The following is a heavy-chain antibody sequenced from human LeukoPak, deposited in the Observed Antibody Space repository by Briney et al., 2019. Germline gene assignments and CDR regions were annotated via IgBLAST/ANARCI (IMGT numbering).Heavy chain of an antibody. CDR3: ARGSPITYYYDSSGSYNWFDP. J-gene: IGHJ5*02. D-gene: IGHD3-22*01. CDR2: INPNSGGT. V-gene: IGHV1-2*02. Sequence: ASVKVSCKASGYTFTGYYMHWVRQAPGQGLEWMGWINPNSGGTNYAQKFQGRVTMTRDTSISTAYMELSRLRSDDTAVYYCARGSPITYYYDSSGSYNWFDPWGQGTLVTVSS. CDR1: GYTFTGYY.